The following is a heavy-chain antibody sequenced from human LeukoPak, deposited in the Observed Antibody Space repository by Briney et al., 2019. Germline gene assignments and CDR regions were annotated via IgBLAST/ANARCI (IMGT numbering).Heavy chain of an antibody. CDR2: INHSGST. CDR1: GGSFSGYY. J-gene: IGHJ6*04. Sequence: SETPSLTCAVYGGSFSGYYWSWIRQPPGKGLEWIGEINHSGSTNYNPSLKSRVTISVDTSKNQFSLKLSSVTAADTAVYYCAELGITMIGGVWGKGTTVTISS. D-gene: IGHD3-10*02. V-gene: IGHV4-34*01. CDR3: AELGITMIGGV.